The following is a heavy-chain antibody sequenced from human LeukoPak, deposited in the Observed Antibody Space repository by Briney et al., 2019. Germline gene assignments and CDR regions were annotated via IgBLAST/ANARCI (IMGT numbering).Heavy chain of an antibody. V-gene: IGHV4-4*02. CDR3: ARVWGSGWSPFDY. Sequence: PSGTLSLTCAVSGGSISSSNWWSWVRQPPGKGLEWIGEIYHSGSTNYNPSLKSRVTISVDKSKNQFSLKLSSVTAADTAVYYCARVWGSGWSPFDYWGQGTLVTVSS. CDR1: GGSISSSNW. D-gene: IGHD6-19*01. J-gene: IGHJ4*02. CDR2: IYHSGST.